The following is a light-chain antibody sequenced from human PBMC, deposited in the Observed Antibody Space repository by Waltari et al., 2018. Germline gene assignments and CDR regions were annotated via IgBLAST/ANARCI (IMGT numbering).Light chain of an antibody. CDR2: DAS. Sequence: EVVMTQSPATLSVSPGGRATLSCRASQSIATNLAWYQQRRGQAPKLLIFDASTRATSISVRFSGSGSGTEFTLTISSLQSEDSAVYYCQQYNRWPPITFGQGTRLEIK. CDR1: QSIATN. CDR3: QQYNRWPPIT. J-gene: IGKJ5*01. V-gene: IGKV3-15*01.